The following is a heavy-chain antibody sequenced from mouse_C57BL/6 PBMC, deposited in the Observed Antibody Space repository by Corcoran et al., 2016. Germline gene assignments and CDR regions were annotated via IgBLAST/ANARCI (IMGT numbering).Heavy chain of an antibody. CDR2: INTYSGVP. D-gene: IGHD1-1*01. J-gene: IGHJ4*01. CDR1: GYTFTTYG. CDR3: ASRYGSSYGYAMDY. V-gene: IGHV9-3*01. Sequence: QIQLVQSGPELKKPGETVKISCKASGYTFTTYGMSWVKQAPGKGLKWMGWINTYSGVPTYADDFKGRFAFSLETSASTAYLQINNLKNEDTATDFCASRYGSSYGYAMDYWGQGTSVTVSS.